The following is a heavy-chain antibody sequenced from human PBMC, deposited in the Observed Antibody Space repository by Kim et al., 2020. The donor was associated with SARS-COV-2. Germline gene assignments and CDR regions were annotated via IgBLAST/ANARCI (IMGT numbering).Heavy chain of an antibody. J-gene: IGHJ4*02. Sequence: YNPSLKSRVTISIDMSKKQFSLKLSSVTAADTAMYYCARGDGYNTFLFDYWGQGTLATVSS. CDR3: ARGDGYNTFLFDY. V-gene: IGHV4-59*09. D-gene: IGHD5-12*01.